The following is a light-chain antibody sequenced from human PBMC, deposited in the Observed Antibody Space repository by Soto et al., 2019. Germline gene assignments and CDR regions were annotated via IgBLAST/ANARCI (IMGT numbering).Light chain of an antibody. Sequence: EIVMTQSPATLSVSPGERVTLSCRASQSVGSNLAWYQQKPGQAPRLLIYGASTRATGIPARFSDSGSGTEFTLSISNLQSEDFAVYYCQQYENWPPLTFGGGTKVEIK. CDR2: GAS. V-gene: IGKV3-15*01. CDR3: QQYENWPPLT. CDR1: QSVGSN. J-gene: IGKJ4*01.